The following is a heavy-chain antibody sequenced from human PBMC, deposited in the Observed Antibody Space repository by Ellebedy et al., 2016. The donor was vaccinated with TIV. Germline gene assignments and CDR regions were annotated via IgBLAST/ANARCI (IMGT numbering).Heavy chain of an antibody. V-gene: IGHV3-33*08. D-gene: IGHD3-16*01. J-gene: IGHJ6*02. CDR2: IWYDGSNK. CDR3: ARGTQGDYHYYGIDV. Sequence: GESLKISCAASGFTFSSYGMHWVRQAPGKGLEWVAVIWYDGSNKYYADSVKGRFTISRDNSKNTLYLQMNSLRAEDTAVYYCARGTQGDYHYYGIDVWGQGTTVTVSS. CDR1: GFTFSSYG.